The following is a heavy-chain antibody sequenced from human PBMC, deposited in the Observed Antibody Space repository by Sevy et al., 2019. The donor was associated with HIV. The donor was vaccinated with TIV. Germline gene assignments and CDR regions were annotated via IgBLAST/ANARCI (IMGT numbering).Heavy chain of an antibody. V-gene: IGHV3-21*01. CDR3: ARDAALSNYYDSSGYPNAFDI. D-gene: IGHD3-22*01. J-gene: IGHJ3*02. CDR1: GFTFSSYS. Sequence: GGSLRLSCAASGFTFSSYSMNWVRQAPGKGLEWVSSISSSSSYIYYADSVKGRFTISRGNAKNSLYLQMNSLRAEDTAVYYCARDAALSNYYDSSGYPNAFDIWGQGTMVTVSS. CDR2: ISSSSSYI.